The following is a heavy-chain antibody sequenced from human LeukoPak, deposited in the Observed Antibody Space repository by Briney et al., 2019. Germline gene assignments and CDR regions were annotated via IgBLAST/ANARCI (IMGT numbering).Heavy chain of an antibody. CDR2: ISYDGRNK. Sequence: PGGSLRLSCAASGFTFSSYGMHWVRQAPGKGLEWVAVISYDGRNKYYADSVKGRFTISRDNSKNTLYLQMNSLRAEDTAVYYCAKDPGLWFGEFYFDYWGQGTLVTVSS. CDR3: AKDPGLWFGEFYFDY. CDR1: GFTFSSYG. D-gene: IGHD3-10*01. J-gene: IGHJ4*02. V-gene: IGHV3-30*18.